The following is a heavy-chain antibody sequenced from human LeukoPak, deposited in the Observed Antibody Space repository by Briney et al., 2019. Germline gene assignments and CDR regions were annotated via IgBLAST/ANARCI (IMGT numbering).Heavy chain of an antibody. CDR3: AKEHDSSGYADY. Sequence: GGSLRLSCAVSGFTFSSYAVSWVRQAPGKGLEWVSGISGSGGTTYYADPVKGRFTISRDNSKNTLYLQMNSLRAEDTAVFYCAKEHDSSGYADYWGQGTLVTVSS. D-gene: IGHD3-22*01. V-gene: IGHV3-23*01. J-gene: IGHJ4*02. CDR1: GFTFSSYA. CDR2: ISGSGGTT.